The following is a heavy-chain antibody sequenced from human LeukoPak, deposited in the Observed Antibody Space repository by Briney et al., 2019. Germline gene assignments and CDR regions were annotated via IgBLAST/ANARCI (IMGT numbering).Heavy chain of an antibody. D-gene: IGHD3-10*01. CDR1: GASISGSGYY. CDR3: ARAPYYYGSGSYYRDPHAFDI. V-gene: IGHV4-39*07. CDR2: IYSSGST. Sequence: SETLSLTCTVSGASISGSGYYWGWIRQPPGKGLEWIGSIYSSGSTYYNASLQSRVTISIDTSKNQFSLKLSSVTAADTAVYYCARAPYYYGSGSYYRDPHAFDIWGQGTMVTVSS. J-gene: IGHJ3*02.